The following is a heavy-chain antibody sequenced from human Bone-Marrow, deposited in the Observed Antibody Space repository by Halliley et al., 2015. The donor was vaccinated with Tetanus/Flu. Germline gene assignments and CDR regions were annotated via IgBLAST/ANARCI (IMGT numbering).Heavy chain of an antibody. D-gene: IGHD3-3*01. CDR3: AKDPKEWSWIGYGDN. V-gene: IGHV3-30*18. CDR2: ISFDGSKK. Sequence: LEWVAFISFDGSKKDYAETVKGRFTISRDNSKNTVYLQMSSLTVEDTAVYYCAKDPKEWSWIGYGDNWGQGTLVTVSS. J-gene: IGHJ4*02.